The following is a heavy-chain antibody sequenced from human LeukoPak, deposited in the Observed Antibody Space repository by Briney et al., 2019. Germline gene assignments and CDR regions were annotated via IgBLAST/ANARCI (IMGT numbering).Heavy chain of an antibody. V-gene: IGHV1-18*01. CDR2: ISTYNGNT. CDR1: GYTFTRDA. J-gene: IGHJ6*02. Sequence: ASVKVSFKTSGYTFTRDAISWMRQAPGQGLEWMGWISTYNGNTNYAPNLQGRVTMTTDTSTTTAYMELRSLRSDDTAVYYCARDDAYSSGWYAAEDAHYYYYGMDVWGQGTTVTVSS. D-gene: IGHD6-19*01. CDR3: ARDDAYSSGWYAAEDAHYYYYGMDV.